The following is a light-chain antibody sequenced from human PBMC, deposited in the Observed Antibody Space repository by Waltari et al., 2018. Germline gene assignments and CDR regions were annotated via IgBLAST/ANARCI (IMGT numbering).Light chain of an antibody. CDR3: MQALQTPRT. CDR2: LGS. V-gene: IGKV2-28*01. Sequence: MVMTQSQLSLPVTPGEPASISCRSSQSLLHSNGYNYLDWYLQKPGQSPQLLIYLGSNRASGVPDRFSGSGSGTDFTLKISRVEAEDVGVYYCMQALQTPRTFGQGTKVEIK. J-gene: IGKJ1*01. CDR1: QSLLHSNGYNY.